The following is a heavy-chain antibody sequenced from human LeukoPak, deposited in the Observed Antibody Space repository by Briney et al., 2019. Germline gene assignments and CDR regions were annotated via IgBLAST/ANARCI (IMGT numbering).Heavy chain of an antibody. CDR2: IHSGGST. CDR3: ARVGGYSGSYYYFDS. Sequence: SQTLSLTCTVSGGSISSGTFYWSWIRQPAGKGLEWIGRIHSGGSTNYNPSLNSRVTISIDTSKKQFSLELSSVTAADTAVYYCARVGGYSGSYYYFDSWGQGTLVTVSS. D-gene: IGHD1-26*01. CDR1: GGSISSGTFY. J-gene: IGHJ4*02. V-gene: IGHV4-61*02.